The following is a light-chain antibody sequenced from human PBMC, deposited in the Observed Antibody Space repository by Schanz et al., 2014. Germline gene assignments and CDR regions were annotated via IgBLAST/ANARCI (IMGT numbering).Light chain of an antibody. J-gene: IGLJ3*02. CDR1: SSDVGGYNY. CDR2: DVS. V-gene: IGLV2-14*03. CDR3: QSYDSSLSGSEV. Sequence: QSALTQPPSASGSPGQSVTISCTGTSSDVGGYNYVSWYQQYPGKAPKLMIYDVSNRPSGVSNRFSGSKSGNTASLTISGLSAEEEDDDSCQSYDSSLSGSEVFGGGTKLTVL.